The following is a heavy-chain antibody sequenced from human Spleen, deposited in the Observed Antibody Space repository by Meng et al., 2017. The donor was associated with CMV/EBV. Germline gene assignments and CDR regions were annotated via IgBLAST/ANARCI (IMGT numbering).Heavy chain of an antibody. CDR3: RRLGYCSSTSCPGRY. CDR1: GFTFSGYE. V-gene: IGHV3-15*01. D-gene: IGHD2-2*01. J-gene: IGHJ4*02. CDR2: IKSKTDGGTT. Sequence: GGSLRLSCAASGFTFSGYEMNWVRQAPGKGLEWVGRIKSKTDGGTTDYAAPVKGRFTISRDDSKNTLYLQMNSLKTEDTAVYYCRRLGYCSSTSCPGRYWGQGTLVTVSS.